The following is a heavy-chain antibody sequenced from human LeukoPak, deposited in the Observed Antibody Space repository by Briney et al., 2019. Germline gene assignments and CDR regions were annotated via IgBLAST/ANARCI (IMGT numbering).Heavy chain of an antibody. D-gene: IGHD4-23*01. Sequence: GGSLRLSCAASGFTFDDYGMSWVRQAPGKGLEWVSGITWNAGSTGYADSVQGRFTISRDNAKNSPYLQMNSLRAEDTAVYYCARAEGNDYMDVWGKGTTVTVSS. CDR3: ARAEGNDYMDV. J-gene: IGHJ6*03. CDR2: ITWNAGST. V-gene: IGHV3-20*04. CDR1: GFTFDDYG.